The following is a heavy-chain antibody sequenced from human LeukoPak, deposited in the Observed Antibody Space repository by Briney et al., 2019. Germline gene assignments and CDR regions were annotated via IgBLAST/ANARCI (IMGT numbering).Heavy chain of an antibody. CDR1: GGSISSYY. Sequence: SETLSLTCTVSGGSISSYYWSWIRQPPGKGLEWIGYIYYSGSTNYNPSLKSRVTISVDTSKNQFSLKLSSVTAADTAVYFCARWGSGTSPFDDWGQGTLVTVSS. J-gene: IGHJ4*02. D-gene: IGHD3-16*01. CDR2: IYYSGST. V-gene: IGHV4-59*12. CDR3: ARWGSGTSPFDD.